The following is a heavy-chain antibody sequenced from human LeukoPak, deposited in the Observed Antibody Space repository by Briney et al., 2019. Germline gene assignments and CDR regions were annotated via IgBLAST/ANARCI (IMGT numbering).Heavy chain of an antibody. J-gene: IGHJ6*03. CDR2: INPNSGGT. CDR3: AGGGFVGVTTAYYYMDV. Sequence: GASVKVSCKASGYTFTGYYMHWVRQAPGQGLEWMGWINPNSGGTNYAQKFQGRVTMTRDTSISTAYMELSRLRSDDTAVYYRAGGGFVGVTTAYYYMDVWGKGTTVTVSS. V-gene: IGHV1-2*02. D-gene: IGHD4-17*01. CDR1: GYTFTGYY.